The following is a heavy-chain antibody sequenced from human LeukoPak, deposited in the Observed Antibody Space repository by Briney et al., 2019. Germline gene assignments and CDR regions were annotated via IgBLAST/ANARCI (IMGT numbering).Heavy chain of an antibody. D-gene: IGHD5-18*01. J-gene: IGHJ4*02. V-gene: IGHV4-4*07. CDR3: ARSKRWIQLWEPFEY. CDR1: GDSLRSYY. CDR2: VYTSGST. Sequence: PSETLSLTCTVPGDSLRSYYWAWIRQPAGKGLGWIGRVYTSGSTNYNPSLKSRVTMSIDTSKNQFSLKLGSVTAADTAVYYCARSKRWIQLWEPFEYWGQGTLVTVPS.